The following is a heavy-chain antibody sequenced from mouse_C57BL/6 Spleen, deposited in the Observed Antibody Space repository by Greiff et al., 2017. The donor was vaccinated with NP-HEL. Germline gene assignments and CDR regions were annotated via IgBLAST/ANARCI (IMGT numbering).Heavy chain of an antibody. J-gene: IGHJ4*01. D-gene: IGHD1-1*01. CDR1: GYAFSSYW. Sequence: QVQLKQSGAELVKPGASVKISCKASGYAFSSYWMNWVKQRPGKGLEWIGQIYPGDGDTNYNGKFKGKATLTADKSSSTAYMQLSSLTSEDSAVYFCAREGSNQYYYAMDYWGQGTSVTVSS. CDR2: IYPGDGDT. V-gene: IGHV1-80*01. CDR3: AREGSNQYYYAMDY.